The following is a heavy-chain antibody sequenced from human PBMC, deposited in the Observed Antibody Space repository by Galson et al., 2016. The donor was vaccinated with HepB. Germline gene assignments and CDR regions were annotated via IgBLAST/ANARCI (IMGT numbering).Heavy chain of an antibody. V-gene: IGHV1-18*01. CDR2: ISAYNGNT. D-gene: IGHD6-19*01. Sequence: QSGAEVTKPGASVRVSCKSSGYTFTTYGINWVRQAPGQGLEWMGWISAYNGNTKYAQKLQGRVTMTTDTSTSTAHMELRGLRSDDTAVYYCARETGWSTNSYYSGMGVWGQGTTVTGAS. CDR3: ARETGWSTNSYYSGMGV. CDR1: GYTFTTYG. J-gene: IGHJ6*02.